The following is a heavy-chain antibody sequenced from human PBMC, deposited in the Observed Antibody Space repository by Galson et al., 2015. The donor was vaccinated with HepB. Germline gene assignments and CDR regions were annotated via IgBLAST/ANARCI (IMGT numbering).Heavy chain of an antibody. Sequence: SLRLSCAASGFTFSDYYMSWIRQAPGKGLEWVSYISSSGSTIYYADSVKGRFTISRDNAKNSLYLQMNSLRAEDTAVYYCARTRDWNDAEQDPAGYYGMDVWGQGTTVTVSS. J-gene: IGHJ6*02. CDR1: GFTFSDYY. CDR3: ARTRDWNDAEQDPAGYYGMDV. CDR2: ISSSGSTI. D-gene: IGHD1-1*01. V-gene: IGHV3-11*01.